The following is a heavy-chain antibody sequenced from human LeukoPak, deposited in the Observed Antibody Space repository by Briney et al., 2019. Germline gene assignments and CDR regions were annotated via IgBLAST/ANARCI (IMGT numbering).Heavy chain of an antibody. CDR3: ARGDRTGYFFDN. V-gene: IGHV3-74*01. D-gene: IGHD3-9*01. J-gene: IGHJ4*02. Sequence: GGSLRLSCAASGFTFSSYWMHWVRQPPGTGLVWVSRINSDGSRRIYADSVKGRFTISRDNAKNTLYLEVSSLRAEDTAVYFCARGDRTGYFFDNWGQGTLVTVSS. CDR2: INSDGSRR. CDR1: GFTFSSYW.